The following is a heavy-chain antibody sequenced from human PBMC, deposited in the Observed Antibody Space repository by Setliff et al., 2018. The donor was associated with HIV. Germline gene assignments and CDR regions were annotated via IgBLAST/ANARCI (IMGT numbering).Heavy chain of an antibody. V-gene: IGHV4-59*01. CDR2: IYYSGST. CDR3: ARGYYNFWSCYPPLDY. J-gene: IGHJ4*02. Sequence: RDPPGKGLEWIGYIYYSGSTNYNPSLKSRVTISVDTSKNQFSLKLSSVTAADKAVYYCARGYYNFWSCYPPLDYWGQGTLVTVS. D-gene: IGHD3-3*01.